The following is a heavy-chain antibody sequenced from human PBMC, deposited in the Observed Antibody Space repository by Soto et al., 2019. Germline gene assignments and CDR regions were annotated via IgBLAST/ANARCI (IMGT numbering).Heavy chain of an antibody. D-gene: IGHD2-8*01. CDR3: ARGGQYCTNGVFSFYGIGV. V-gene: IGHV1-18*01. CDR2: FSAYNGNT. J-gene: IGHJ6*02. Sequence: QVQLVQSGAEVKKPGASVKVSCKASGYTFTSYGISWVRQAPGQGLEWMGWFSAYNGNTNYAQKFQGRVTMTTDTXPSTAYRELRRPRSDDTAVYYCARGGQYCTNGVFSFYGIGVWGQGTTVTVSS. CDR1: GYTFTSYG.